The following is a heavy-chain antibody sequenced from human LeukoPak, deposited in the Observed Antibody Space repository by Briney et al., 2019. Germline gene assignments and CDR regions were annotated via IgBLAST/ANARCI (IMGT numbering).Heavy chain of an antibody. CDR3: VGGSYDY. CDR1: SGSFSGYY. D-gene: IGHD1-26*01. V-gene: IGHV4-34*01. Sequence: PSETLSLTCAVYSGSFSGYYWSWIRQPPGRGLEWIGEINHSGSTNYNPSLKSRVTISVDTSKNQFSLKLSSVTAADTAVYYCVGGSYDYWGQGTLVTVSS. CDR2: INHSGST. J-gene: IGHJ4*02.